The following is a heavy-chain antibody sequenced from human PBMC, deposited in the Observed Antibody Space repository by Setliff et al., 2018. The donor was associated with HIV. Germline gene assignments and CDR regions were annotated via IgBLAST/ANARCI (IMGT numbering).Heavy chain of an antibody. Sequence: PSETLSLTCTVPGGSISSGSYYWSWIRQPAGKGLEWIGRIYTSGSTNYNPSRKSRVTISVDTSKNQFSLKLSSVTAADTAVYYWARGNLGQWLVWYFDYWGQGTLVTVSS. CDR2: IYTSGST. V-gene: IGHV4-61*02. CDR3: ARGNLGQWLVWYFDY. CDR1: GGSISSGSYY. D-gene: IGHD6-19*01. J-gene: IGHJ4*02.